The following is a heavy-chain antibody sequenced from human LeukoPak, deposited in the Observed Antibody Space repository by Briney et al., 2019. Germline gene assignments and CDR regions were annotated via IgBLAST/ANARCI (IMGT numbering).Heavy chain of an antibody. CDR1: GYTFTGYY. D-gene: IGHD3-22*01. CDR3: ARGSYYYDSSGYYRRGAFDI. CDR2: INPNSGGT. V-gene: IGHV1-2*02. Sequence: ASVKVSCKASGYTFTGYYMHWVRQAPGQGLEWMGWINPNSGGTNYAQKFQGRVTMTRDTSISTAYMELSRLRSDDTAVYYCARGSYYYDSSGYYRRGAFDIWGQGTMVTVSS. J-gene: IGHJ3*02.